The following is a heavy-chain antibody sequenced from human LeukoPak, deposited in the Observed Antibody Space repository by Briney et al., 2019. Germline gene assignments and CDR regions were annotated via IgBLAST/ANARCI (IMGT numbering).Heavy chain of an antibody. CDR3: ARDGADGSFDY. CDR2: IYYSGST. J-gene: IGHJ4*02. D-gene: IGHD2-2*03. CDR1: GGSISSYY. Sequence: SETLSLTYTVSGGSISSYYWSWIRQPPGKGLEWIGYIYYSGSTNYNPSLKSRVTISVDTSKNQFSLKLSSVTAADTAVYYCARDGADGSFDYWGQGTLVTVSS. V-gene: IGHV4-59*12.